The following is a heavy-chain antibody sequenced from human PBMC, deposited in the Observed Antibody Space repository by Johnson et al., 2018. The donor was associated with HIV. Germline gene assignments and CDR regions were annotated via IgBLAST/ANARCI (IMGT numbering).Heavy chain of an antibody. J-gene: IGHJ3*02. D-gene: IGHD3-22*01. Sequence: VQLVESGGGVVRPGGSLRLSCAASGFTFDQYVMTWVRQIPGKGLEWVCGMGWNDGTTGYADSVQGRFTVSRDNAKNSLYLQMTSLRAEDTALYYCTRSPVRYDSRGFYYDDAFDIWGQGTMVTVSS. V-gene: IGHV3-20*04. CDR2: MGWNDGTT. CDR3: TRSPVRYDSRGFYYDDAFDI. CDR1: GFTFDQYV.